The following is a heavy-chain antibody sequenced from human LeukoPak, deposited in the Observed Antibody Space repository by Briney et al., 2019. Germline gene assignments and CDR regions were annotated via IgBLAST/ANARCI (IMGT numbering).Heavy chain of an antibody. CDR2: ISYNGGDK. CDR3: AKDVALRAAAYYFDY. J-gene: IGHJ4*02. D-gene: IGHD2-21*01. CDR1: GFAFSSYG. Sequence: GRSLRLSCAASGFAFSSYGMHWVRQAPGKGLEWVAVISYNGGDKKYADSVKGRFTISRDNSKNTVYLEMNSLRTEDTAVYYCAKDVALRAAAYYFDYWGQGTPVTVSS. V-gene: IGHV3-30*18.